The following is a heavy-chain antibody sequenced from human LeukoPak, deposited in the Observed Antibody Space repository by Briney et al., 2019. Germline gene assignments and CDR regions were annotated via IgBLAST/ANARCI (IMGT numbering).Heavy chain of an antibody. CDR1: GFTFSNYY. D-gene: IGHD2-2*01. Sequence: GGSLRLSCAASGFTFSNYYMNWVRQAPGKGLEWVSSISSGSSYIYYADSLKGRFTISRDNAQNSLYLQMNSLRAEDTAVYYCARGVVPAAMPLGDGFDPWGQGTLVTVSS. V-gene: IGHV3-21*04. CDR3: ARGVVPAAMPLGDGFDP. J-gene: IGHJ5*02. CDR2: ISSGSSYI.